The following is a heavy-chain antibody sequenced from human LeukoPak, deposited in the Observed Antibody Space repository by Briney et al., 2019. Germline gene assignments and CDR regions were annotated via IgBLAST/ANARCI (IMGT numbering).Heavy chain of an antibody. J-gene: IGHJ4*02. CDR2: IFYSGNT. D-gene: IGHD3-22*01. Sequence: SETPSLTCTVSGGSISSGDYYWSWIRQPPGKGLEWIGYIFYSGNTYYSPSLESRLTISLDTSQNQFSLTLSSVTAADTAMYYCGRARSTYYYDSSGYVDYWGQGTLVTVSS. V-gene: IGHV4-30-4*01. CDR3: GRARSTYYYDSSGYVDY. CDR1: GGSISSGDYY.